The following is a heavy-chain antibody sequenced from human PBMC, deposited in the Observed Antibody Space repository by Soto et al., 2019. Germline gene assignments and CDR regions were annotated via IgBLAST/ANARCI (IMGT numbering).Heavy chain of an antibody. Sequence: QVQLQESGPGLVKPSETLSLTCTVSGGSISSYYWSWIRQPPGKGLEWIGYIYYSGSTNYNPSLKSRVTISVDTSKNQFSLKLSSVTAADTAVYYCARYGGYCSSTRCYFAEYFQHWGQGTLVTVSS. CDR3: ARYGGYCSSTRCYFAEYFQH. J-gene: IGHJ1*01. V-gene: IGHV4-59*08. CDR2: IYYSGST. D-gene: IGHD2-2*01. CDR1: GGSISSYY.